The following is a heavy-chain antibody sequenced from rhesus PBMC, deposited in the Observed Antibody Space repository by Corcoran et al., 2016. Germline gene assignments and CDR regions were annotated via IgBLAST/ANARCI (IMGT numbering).Heavy chain of an antibody. J-gene: IGHJ4*01. Sequence: QVQLQESGPGLVKPSETLSLTCTVSGGSISDSYYGSWIRQPPWKGLEWMVRIYGVGESTTYNPSLKGRVTISKDTSKNQFSLKLNSVTAADTAGYYCAGGPTDGAYMRYWGQGVLVTVSS. CDR2: IYGVGEST. D-gene: IGHD1-1*01. CDR1: GGSISDSYY. CDR3: AGGPTDGAYMRY. V-gene: IGHV4-143*01.